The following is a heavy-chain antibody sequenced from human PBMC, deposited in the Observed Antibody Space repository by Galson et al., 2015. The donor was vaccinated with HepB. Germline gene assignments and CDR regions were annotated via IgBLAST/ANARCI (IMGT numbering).Heavy chain of an antibody. Sequence: SLRLSCAASGFTFSQYGMHWVRQAPGKGLEWVAVIWYNGGNEDYADSVRGRFTICRDNSKNTLYLQMNSLRVEDTAIYYCASIPGGSSGSYVDGFDIWGKGTMVTVSS. CDR1: GFTFSQYG. D-gene: IGHD6-19*01. V-gene: IGHV3-33*01. J-gene: IGHJ3*02. CDR2: IWYNGGNE. CDR3: ASIPGGSSGSYVDGFDI.